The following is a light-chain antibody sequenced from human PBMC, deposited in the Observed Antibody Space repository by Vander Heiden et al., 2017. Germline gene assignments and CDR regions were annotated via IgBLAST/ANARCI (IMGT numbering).Light chain of an antibody. CDR3: QQRSNWPIT. CDR1: QSVGIY. Sequence: EIVLTQSPATLSLSPGERATLSCRASQSVGIYLACYQQTPGQAPRLLISDASNRATGIPARFSGSGSGTDFTLTISSLEPEDFAVYYCQQRSNWPITFGQGTRLEIK. J-gene: IGKJ5*01. V-gene: IGKV3-11*01. CDR2: DAS.